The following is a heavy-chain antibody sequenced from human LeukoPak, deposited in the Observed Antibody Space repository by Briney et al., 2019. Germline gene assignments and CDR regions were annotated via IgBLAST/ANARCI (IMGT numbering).Heavy chain of an antibody. Sequence: GGSLRLSCAASGFSFNSDWMDWVRQAPGKGLEWVANIKHDESEKNYLDSVKGRFTISRDNAQNSLYLQMNGLRVEDTAVYYCTRCLDDWGQGTLVTVSS. CDR2: IKHDESEK. CDR3: TRCLDD. J-gene: IGHJ4*02. V-gene: IGHV3-7*01. CDR1: GFSFNSDW. D-gene: IGHD3-16*01.